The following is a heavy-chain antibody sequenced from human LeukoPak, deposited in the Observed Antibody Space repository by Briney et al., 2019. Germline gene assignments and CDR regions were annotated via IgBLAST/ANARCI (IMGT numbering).Heavy chain of an antibody. CDR1: GSSISSGYY. V-gene: IGHV4-38-2*02. D-gene: IGHD3-10*01. J-gene: IGHJ5*02. Sequence: SETLSLTCTVSGSSISSGYYWGWIRQPPGKGLEWIGSIYHSGSSYYNPSLKSRVTISVDTSKNQFSLKLSSVTAADTSVYYCARLRYYGSGSYPMTGNWFAPWGQGTLVTVSS. CDR2: IYHSGSS. CDR3: ARLRYYGSGSYPMTGNWFAP.